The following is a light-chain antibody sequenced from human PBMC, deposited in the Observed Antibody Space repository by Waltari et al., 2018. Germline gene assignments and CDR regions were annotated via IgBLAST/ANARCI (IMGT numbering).Light chain of an antibody. CDR3: QQTSSPPFS. V-gene: IGKV1-39*01. J-gene: IGKJ2*01. CDR1: QSVDTY. Sequence: DIQMTQSPSSLSASVGDRVIVTFRASQSVDTYLNWYQHKPGTAPKLLIYGASSLHRGVPSRFTGSGSGTDFTLTITGLRPEDFATYYCQQTSSPPFSFGRGTKLEIK. CDR2: GAS.